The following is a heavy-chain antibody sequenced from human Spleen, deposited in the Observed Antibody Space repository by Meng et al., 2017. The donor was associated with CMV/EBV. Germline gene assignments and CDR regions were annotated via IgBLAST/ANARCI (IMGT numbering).Heavy chain of an antibody. CDR2: INSDGSTT. Sequence: GESLKISCAASGFTFSSYWMHWVRQAPGKGLVWVSRINSDGSTTDYADSVKGRFTISRDNAKNTLYLQMNSLRAEDTAVYYCARDRGGIGHYYGMDVWGQGTTVTVSS. J-gene: IGHJ6*02. CDR1: GFTFSSYW. V-gene: IGHV3-74*01. D-gene: IGHD3-10*01. CDR3: ARDRGGIGHYYGMDV.